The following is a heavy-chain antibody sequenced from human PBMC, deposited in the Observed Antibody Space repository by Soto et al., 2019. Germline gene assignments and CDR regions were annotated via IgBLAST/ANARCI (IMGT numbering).Heavy chain of an antibody. CDR1: GGSVSSGNYY. CDR2: IYYSGST. Sequence: QVQLQESGPGLVKPSETLSLNCIVSGGSVSSGNYYWSWIRQPPGKGLEWIGHIYYSGSTNHNPSLKNRVTISVDTSKNQFSLRRSSVTAADTAVYYCARDLLGRKPSGRGYIYVGQGWFDPWGQGTLVTVSS. CDR3: ARDLLGRKPSGRGYIYVGQGWFDP. J-gene: IGHJ5*02. V-gene: IGHV4-61*01. D-gene: IGHD5-18*01.